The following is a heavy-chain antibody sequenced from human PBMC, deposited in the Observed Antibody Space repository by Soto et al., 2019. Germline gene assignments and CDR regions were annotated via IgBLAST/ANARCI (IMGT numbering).Heavy chain of an antibody. V-gene: IGHV1-69*01. D-gene: IGHD3-22*01. J-gene: IGHJ6*02. CDR1: GGTFSSYA. Sequence: QVQLVQSGAEVKKPGSSVKVSCKASGGTFSSYAISWVRQAPGQGLEWMGGIIPIFGTANYAQKFQGRVTITADESTSTAYMELGSLRSEDTAVYYCARDPGDYYDSSGYYYYYGMAVWGQGTTVTVSS. CDR3: ARDPGDYYDSSGYYYYYGMAV. CDR2: IIPIFGTA.